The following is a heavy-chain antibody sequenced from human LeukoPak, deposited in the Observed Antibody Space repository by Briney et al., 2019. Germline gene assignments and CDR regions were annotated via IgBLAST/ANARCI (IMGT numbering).Heavy chain of an antibody. V-gene: IGHV4-4*07. J-gene: IGHJ4*02. D-gene: IGHD3-22*01. CDR3: ARFRPVNYYDSSGYWAYYFDY. CDR2: IYTSGST. Sequence: SETLSLTCTVSGGSISSYYWSWIRQPAGKGLEWIGRIYTSGSTNYNPSLKSRVTMSVDTSKNQFSLKLSSVTAADTAVYYCARFRPVNYYDSSGYWAYYFDYWGQGTLVTVSS. CDR1: GGSISSYY.